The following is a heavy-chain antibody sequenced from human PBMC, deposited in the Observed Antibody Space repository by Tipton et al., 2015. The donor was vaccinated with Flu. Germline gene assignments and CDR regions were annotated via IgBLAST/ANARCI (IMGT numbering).Heavy chain of an antibody. V-gene: IGHV4-34*01. D-gene: IGHD3-22*01. CDR3: ARVSPRRVTAIVVVLLPEGYFDY. Sequence: TLSLTCSVSGGPFSGYFWTWIRQPPGTGMEWIGEINHSGSTHYNSTLTRRVTMSVDSSKNQFSLYLSSVTVADTAVYYCARVSPRRVTAIVVVLLPEGYFDYWGQGTLAMVSS. CDR2: INHSGST. J-gene: IGHJ4*02. CDR1: GGPFSGYF.